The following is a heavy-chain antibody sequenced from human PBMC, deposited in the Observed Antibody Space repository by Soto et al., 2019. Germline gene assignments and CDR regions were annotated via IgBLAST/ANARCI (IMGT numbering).Heavy chain of an antibody. V-gene: IGHV1-69*02. J-gene: IGHJ4*02. CDR3: ARVFGELERPFDY. CDR2: IIPILGIA. CDR1: GGTFSSYT. D-gene: IGHD1-1*01. Sequence: QVQLVQSGAEVKKPGSSVKVSCKASGGTFSSYTISWVRQAPGQGLEWMGRIIPILGIANYAQKLQGRVTITADKSTSTAYMELSSLRSEDTAVYYCARVFGELERPFDYWGQGTLVTVSS.